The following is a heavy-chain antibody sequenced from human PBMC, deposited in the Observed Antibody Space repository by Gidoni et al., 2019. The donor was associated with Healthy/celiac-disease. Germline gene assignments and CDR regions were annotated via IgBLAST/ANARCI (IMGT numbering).Heavy chain of an antibody. Sequence: QVQQPLSGAEAQKPGVAVKASGKASAYTYTSYGISWVRQAPGQGLEWMGWISAYNGNTNYAQKLQGRVTMTTDTSTSTAYMELRSLRSDDTAVYYCARRHNWNDAVFDYWGQGTLVTVSS. J-gene: IGHJ4*02. D-gene: IGHD1-20*01. CDR2: ISAYNGNT. CDR1: AYTYTSYG. V-gene: IGHV1-18*01. CDR3: ARRHNWNDAVFDY.